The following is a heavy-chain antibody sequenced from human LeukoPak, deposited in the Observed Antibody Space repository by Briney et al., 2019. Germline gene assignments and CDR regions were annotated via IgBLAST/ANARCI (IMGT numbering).Heavy chain of an antibody. V-gene: IGHV1-18*01. J-gene: IGHJ4*02. CDR2: ISAHNDNT. CDR3: AGDGPRYCSGGICYSDH. CDR1: GYTFTRNG. Sequence: ASLKVSCKASGYTFTRNGITRVRQAPGQGLEWMGWISAHNDNTKYAQKLQGRVTMTTETSTNTAYMELRSLSSDDTAVYYCAGDGPRYCSGGICYSDHWGQGTLVTVSS. D-gene: IGHD2-15*01.